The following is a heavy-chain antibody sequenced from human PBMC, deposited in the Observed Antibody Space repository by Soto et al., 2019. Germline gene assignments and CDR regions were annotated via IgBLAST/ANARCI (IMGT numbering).Heavy chain of an antibody. CDR1: GFTFSSYS. D-gene: IGHD3-3*01. V-gene: IGHV3-48*01. CDR3: ARDPTYDFWSGYPSHYYYYYYMDV. J-gene: IGHJ6*03. CDR2: ISSSSGTV. Sequence: EVQLVESGGGLVQPGGSLRLSCAASGFTFSSYSMNWVRQAPGKGLEWVSYISSSSGTVYYADSAKGRFTISRDNAMNSLYLQMNSLRAEDTAVYYCARDPTYDFWSGYPSHYYYYYYMDVWGKGTTVTVSS.